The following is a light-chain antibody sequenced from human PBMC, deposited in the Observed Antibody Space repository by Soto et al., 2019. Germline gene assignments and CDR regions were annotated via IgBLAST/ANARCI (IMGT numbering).Light chain of an antibody. J-gene: IGKJ1*01. V-gene: IGKV4-1*01. CDR2: WAS. CDR3: QQYFDTPWT. Sequence: DIVMTQSPDSLAVSLGARATISCKSSQTVLDSYKNKTYLSWYQQKAGQPPKLLIYWASTRESGVPDRFSGSGPETDFTLTISSLQAEDVAVYYCQQYFDTPWTFGQGTKVEI. CDR1: QTVLDSYKNKTY.